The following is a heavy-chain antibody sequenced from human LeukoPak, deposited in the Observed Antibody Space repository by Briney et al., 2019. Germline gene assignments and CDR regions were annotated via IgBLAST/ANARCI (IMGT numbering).Heavy chain of an antibody. V-gene: IGHV3-23*01. J-gene: IGHJ6*02. D-gene: IGHD6-13*01. CDR1: GFTFSGYA. CDR2: ISGSGGST. Sequence: GGSLRLSCAASGFTFSGYAMSWVRQAPGKGLEWVSAISGSGGSTYYADSVKGRFTISRDNSKNTLYLQMNSLRAEDTAVYYCAKGLAAALYYYYGMDVWGQGTTVTVSS. CDR3: AKGLAAALYYYYGMDV.